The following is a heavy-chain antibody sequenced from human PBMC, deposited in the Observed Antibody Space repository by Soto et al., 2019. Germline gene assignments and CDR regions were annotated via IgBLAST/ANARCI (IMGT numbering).Heavy chain of an antibody. Sequence: SVKVSCKASGGTFSSYAISWVRQAPGQGLEWMGGIIPIFGTANYAQKFQGRVTITADESTSTAYMELSSLRSEDTAVYYCATTYYYDSSGYYVRPYYFDYWGQGTLVTVSS. CDR3: ATTYYYDSSGYYVRPYYFDY. D-gene: IGHD3-22*01. V-gene: IGHV1-69*13. CDR2: IIPIFGTA. J-gene: IGHJ4*02. CDR1: GGTFSSYA.